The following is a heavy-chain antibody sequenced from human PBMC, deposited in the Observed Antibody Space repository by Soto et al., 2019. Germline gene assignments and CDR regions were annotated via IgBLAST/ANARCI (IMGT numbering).Heavy chain of an antibody. CDR1: GGSISSSSYY. CDR3: ARGEMRGWLQFVPRVGAFDI. D-gene: IGHD5-12*01. V-gene: IGHV4-39*01. CDR2: IYYSGST. Sequence: QLQLQESGPGLVKPSETLSLTCTVSGGSISSSSYYWGWIRQPPGKGLEWIGSIYYSGSTYYNPSLKSRVTISVDTSKNQFSLKLSSVTAADTAVYYCARGEMRGWLQFVPRVGAFDIWGQGTMVTVSS. J-gene: IGHJ3*02.